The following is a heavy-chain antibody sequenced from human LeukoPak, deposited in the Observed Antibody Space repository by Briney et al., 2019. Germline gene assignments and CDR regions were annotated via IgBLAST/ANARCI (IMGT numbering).Heavy chain of an antibody. CDR3: ARDLDCSGGSCYLFDY. Sequence: GGSLRLSCSASGFTFSSYSMNWVRQAPGKGLEWVSSISSSSSYIYYSDSVKGRFTISRDNAKKLLYLQMNSLRAEDTAVYYCARDLDCSGGSCYLFDYWGQGTLVTVSS. CDR1: GFTFSSYS. D-gene: IGHD2-15*01. J-gene: IGHJ4*02. V-gene: IGHV3-21*01. CDR2: ISSSSSYI.